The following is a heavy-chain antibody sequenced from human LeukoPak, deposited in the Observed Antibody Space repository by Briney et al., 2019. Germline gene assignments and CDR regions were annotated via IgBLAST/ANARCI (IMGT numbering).Heavy chain of an antibody. D-gene: IGHD2-2*01. CDR2: INHSGST. J-gene: IGHJ6*02. V-gene: IGHV4-34*01. CDR3: ARGFPPSMDVVPAVMRKYYGMDV. Sequence: SETPSLTCAVYGGSFSGYYWSWIRQPPGKGLEWIGEINHSGSTNYNPSLKSRVTISVDTSKNQFSLKLSSVTAADTAVYYCARGFPPSMDVVPAVMRKYYGMDVWGQGTTVTVSS. CDR1: GGSFSGYY.